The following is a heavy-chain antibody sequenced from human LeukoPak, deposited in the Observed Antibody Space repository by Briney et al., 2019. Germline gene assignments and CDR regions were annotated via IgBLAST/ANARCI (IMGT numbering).Heavy chain of an antibody. V-gene: IGHV3-53*01. CDR1: GFIVSHNY. CDR3: ARSFDY. J-gene: IGHJ4*02. CDR2: IYSGGST. Sequence: GGSLRLSCVASGFIVSHNYMSWVRQAPGKGLEWVSVIYSGGSTRYADSVKGRFTISRDTSKNTLYLQMNSLRAEDTAIYYCARSFDYWGQGTLVTVSS.